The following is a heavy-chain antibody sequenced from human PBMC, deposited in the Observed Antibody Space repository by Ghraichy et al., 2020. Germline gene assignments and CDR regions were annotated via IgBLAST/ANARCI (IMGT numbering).Heavy chain of an antibody. CDR2: INAGNGNT. V-gene: IGHV1-3*01. J-gene: IGHJ6*02. D-gene: IGHD5-24*01. CDR1: GYTFINYA. CDR3: ARAGSTISYYYYGMDV. Sequence: ASVKVSCKASGYTFINYAIHWVRQAPGPRLEWMGWINAGNGNTKYSQKFQGRVTITRDTSASTVYMELTSLRSEDTAVYYCARAGSTISYYYYGMDVWGQGTTATVSS.